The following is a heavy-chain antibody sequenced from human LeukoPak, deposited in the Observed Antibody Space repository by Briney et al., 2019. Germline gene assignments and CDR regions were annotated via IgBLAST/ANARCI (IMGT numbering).Heavy chain of an antibody. CDR1: GGSISPHY. V-gene: IGHV4-59*11. CDR2: VFSDGST. D-gene: IGHD3-22*01. CDR3: ARGGYYDSTIY. J-gene: IGHJ4*02. Sequence: SETLSLTCTVSGGSISPHYWSWIRQPPGKGLEWIGYVFSDGSTKYNPSLKSRVTISVDRSKNQFSLRLSSVTAADTAIYYCARGGYYDSTIYWGQGTLVTVSS.